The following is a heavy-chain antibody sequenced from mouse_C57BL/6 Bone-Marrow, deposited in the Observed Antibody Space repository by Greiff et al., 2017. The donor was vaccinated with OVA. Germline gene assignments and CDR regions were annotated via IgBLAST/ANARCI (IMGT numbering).Heavy chain of an antibody. D-gene: IGHD4-1*01. CDR1: GYTFTDYE. CDR3: TRELGHYFDY. J-gene: IGHJ2*01. CDR2: IDPETGGA. V-gene: IGHV1-15*01. Sequence: VQLQQSGAELVRPGASVTLSCKASGYTFTDYEMHWVKQTPVHGLEWIGAIDPETGGAAYNQKFKGKAILTADKSSSTAYMELRSLTSEDSAVYYCTRELGHYFDYWGQGTTLTVSS.